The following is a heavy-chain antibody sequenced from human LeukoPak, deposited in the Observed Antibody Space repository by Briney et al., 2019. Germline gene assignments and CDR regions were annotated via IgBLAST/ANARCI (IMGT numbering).Heavy chain of an antibody. CDR3: AKGWKGLQPTIDY. Sequence: GGSLRLSFAVSGXTFEDYALHWVRQSPGKGWKWVSHISEDGHSTYYAGSEKRRFTITRDNSKNSLYLQMNSLRTEDTALYYCAKGWKGLQPTIDYWGRGTLVTVSS. CDR1: GXTFEDYA. CDR2: ISEDGHST. J-gene: IGHJ4*02. V-gene: IGHV3-43*02. D-gene: IGHD2-21*02.